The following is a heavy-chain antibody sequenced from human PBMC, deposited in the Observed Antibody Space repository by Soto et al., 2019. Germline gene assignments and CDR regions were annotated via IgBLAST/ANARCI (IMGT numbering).Heavy chain of an antibody. D-gene: IGHD1-26*01. CDR2: INPNSGGT. V-gene: IGHV1-2*04. Sequence: ASVKVSCKASGYTFTGYYMHWVRQAPGQGLEWMGWINPNSGGTNYAHRFQGWVTMTRDTSISTAYMELSRLSSHHPAEYYCARVAEEVDGVFDYRGQGNLVTVSS. CDR1: GYTFTGYY. J-gene: IGHJ4*02. CDR3: ARVAEEVDGVFDY.